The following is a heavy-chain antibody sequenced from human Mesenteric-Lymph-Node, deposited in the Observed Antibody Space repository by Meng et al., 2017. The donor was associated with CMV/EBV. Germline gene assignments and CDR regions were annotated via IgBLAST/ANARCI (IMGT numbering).Heavy chain of an antibody. CDR3: ARDFIWNDVFRAFDI. V-gene: IGHV3-7*03. D-gene: IGHD1-1*01. Sequence: GESLKISCAASGFTFSGYWMSWVRQAPGKGLEWVANIKQDGSEEYYVDSVKGRFIISRDNAKNSLYLQMNSLRAEDTAVYYCARDFIWNDVFRAFDIWGQGTMVTVSS. J-gene: IGHJ3*02. CDR1: GFTFSGYW. CDR2: IKQDGSEE.